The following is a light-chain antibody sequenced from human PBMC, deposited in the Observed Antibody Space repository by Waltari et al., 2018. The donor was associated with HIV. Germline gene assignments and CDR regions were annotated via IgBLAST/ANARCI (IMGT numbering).Light chain of an antibody. Sequence: QSALTPPASVSGFPGQTINISCTGISTGSRFYQYVFWEQQHPDVVPGLIIYGLDSRPSGISDHFSGSRSGDSASLTICGLQTGDEVHHFDASKRFHSTLVFGGVSELTIL. J-gene: IGLJ2*01. CDR1: STGSRFYQY. CDR3: ASKRFHSTLV. CDR2: GLD. V-gene: IGLV2-14*03.